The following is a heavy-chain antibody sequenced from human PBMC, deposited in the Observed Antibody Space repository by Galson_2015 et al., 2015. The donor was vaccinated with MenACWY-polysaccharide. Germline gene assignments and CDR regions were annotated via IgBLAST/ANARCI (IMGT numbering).Heavy chain of an antibody. CDR1: GFTFDDYA. V-gene: IGHV3-9*01. CDR2: ISWNSGRM. J-gene: IGHJ4*02. CDR3: AKDIRVASVGSDY. D-gene: IGHD6-13*01. Sequence: SLRLSCAASGFTFDDYAMHWVRQAPGKGLEWVSGISWNSGRMTYAGSVKGRFIISRDNAKNSLYLQMNSLRPEDTALYYCAKDIRVASVGSDYWGPGSLVTVSS.